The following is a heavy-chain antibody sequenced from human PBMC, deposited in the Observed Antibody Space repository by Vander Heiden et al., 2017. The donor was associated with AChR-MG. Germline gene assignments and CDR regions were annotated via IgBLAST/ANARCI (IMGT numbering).Heavy chain of an antibody. Sequence: QVQLQQWGAGLLKPSATLSLTCAVYGGSFSGYYWSWIRQPPGKGLEWIGEINHSGSTNYNPSLKSRVTISVDTSKNQFSLKLSSVTAADTAVYYCARDVHSSGYYPDYWGQGTLVTVSS. CDR1: GGSFSGYY. V-gene: IGHV4-34*01. CDR3: ARDVHSSGYYPDY. CDR2: INHSGST. D-gene: IGHD3-22*01. J-gene: IGHJ4*02.